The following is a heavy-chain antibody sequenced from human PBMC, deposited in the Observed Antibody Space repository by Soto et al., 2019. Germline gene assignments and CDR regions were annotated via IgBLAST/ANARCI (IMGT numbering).Heavy chain of an antibody. CDR2: IIPVFGTV. CDR3: ARDPRIYCTSSSCHSYFDS. J-gene: IGHJ4*02. Sequence: QVQLVQSGAEVKKPGSSVKVSCRTSGGSFTTHSISWLRQAPGQGLEWMGGIIPVFGTVNYAQRLQDRVTITADESTSTAYMELSSLKSEDSAVYYCARDPRIYCTSSSCHSYFDSWGQGTLVTVS. V-gene: IGHV1-69*01. D-gene: IGHD2-2*01. CDR1: GGSFTTHS.